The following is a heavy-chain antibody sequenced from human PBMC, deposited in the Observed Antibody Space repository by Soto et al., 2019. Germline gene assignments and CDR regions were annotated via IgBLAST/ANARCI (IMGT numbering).Heavy chain of an antibody. CDR2: IFYSGGT. V-gene: IGHV4-59*01. CDR1: CDSITDYY. CDR3: ARKFSGLYSGFGP. J-gene: IGHJ5*02. D-gene: IGHD6-19*01. Sequence: PSETLSLTCTFSCDSITDYYWNWIRQPPGKGLEWIGSIFYSGGTNSNPSLKSRVTISIDTSKNQFSLKLSSVTAADTAVYYCARKFSGLYSGFGPWGQGILVTVS.